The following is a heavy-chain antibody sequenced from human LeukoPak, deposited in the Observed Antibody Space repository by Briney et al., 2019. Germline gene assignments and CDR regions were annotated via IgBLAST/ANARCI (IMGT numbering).Heavy chain of an antibody. CDR2: IYPGDSDT. J-gene: IGHJ4*02. V-gene: IGHV5-51*01. D-gene: IGHD5-12*01. CDR3: ARQPASGYDEGNY. Sequence: GESLKISCKGSGYSFTSYWIGWVRQMPGKGLEWMGIIYPGDSDTRYSPSFQGQVAISADKSIGAAYLQWSSLKASDTAMYYCARQPASGYDEGNYWGQGTLVTVSS. CDR1: GYSFTSYW.